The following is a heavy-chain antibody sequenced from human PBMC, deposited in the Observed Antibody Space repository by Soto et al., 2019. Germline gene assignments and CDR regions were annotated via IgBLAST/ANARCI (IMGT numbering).Heavy chain of an antibody. CDR2: IVGGSGST. CDR3: AADWSKRPVDF. D-gene: IGHD3-3*01. Sequence: QMQLMQSGPEVKKPGTSVKVSCKASGFTLTSADVQWVRQTRGQRLEWIGWIVGGSGSTNYAQQFQGRLAITRDMSTSTVYMELSSLRSEDTAVYYCAADWSKRPVDFWGEGTLVTVSS. J-gene: IGHJ4*02. CDR1: GFTLTSAD. V-gene: IGHV1-58*01.